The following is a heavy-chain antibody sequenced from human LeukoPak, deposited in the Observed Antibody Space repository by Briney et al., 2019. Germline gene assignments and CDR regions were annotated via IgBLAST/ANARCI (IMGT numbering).Heavy chain of an antibody. CDR1: GDTLTESS. CDR2: FDLEDGEA. J-gene: IGHJ4*02. Sequence: GTSVKVSCKVSGDTLTESSMNWVRQPPGKGLEWMGGFDLEDGEAIYAQKFQGRVTVTEDTSTDTVYMELRSLRSEDTAVYYCAADLLGPSGGTYSGYWGQGTLVTVSS. V-gene: IGHV1-24*01. D-gene: IGHD1-26*01. CDR3: AADLLGPSGGTYSGY.